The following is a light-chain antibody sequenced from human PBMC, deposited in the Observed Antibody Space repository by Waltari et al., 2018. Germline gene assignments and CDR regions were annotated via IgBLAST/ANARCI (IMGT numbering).Light chain of an antibody. CDR1: SGHSSDA. CDR3: QTGGFGIWV. J-gene: IGLJ3*02. CDR2: VNSDGSH. V-gene: IGLV4-69*01. Sequence: QLLLTQSPSASASLGASVKLTCTLSSGHSSDAIALHQQQPDKGPRYLMKVNSDGSHIKGDGIPDRFSGSSSGAERYLTISSLQSEDEADYYCQTGGFGIWVFGGGTKLTVL.